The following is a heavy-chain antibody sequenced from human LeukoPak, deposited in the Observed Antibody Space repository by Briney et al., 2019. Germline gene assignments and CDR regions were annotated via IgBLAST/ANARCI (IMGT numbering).Heavy chain of an antibody. Sequence: GRSLRLSCAASGFTFSSYGMHWVRQAPGKGLEWVAVIWCDGSNKYYADSVKGRFTISRDNSKNTLYLQMNSLRAEDTAVYYCARYSGWNDAFDIWGQGTMVTVSS. V-gene: IGHV3-33*01. CDR2: IWCDGSNK. J-gene: IGHJ3*02. D-gene: IGHD6-19*01. CDR3: ARYSGWNDAFDI. CDR1: GFTFSSYG.